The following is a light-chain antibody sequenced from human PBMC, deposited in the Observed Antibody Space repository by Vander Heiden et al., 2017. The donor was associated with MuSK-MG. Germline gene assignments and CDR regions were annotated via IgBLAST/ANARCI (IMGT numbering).Light chain of an antibody. CDR2: DAS. V-gene: IGKV1-5*01. CDR3: QQDNSYSHT. J-gene: IGKJ2*01. Sequence: DIQITQSPSTLSSSVGDRVTITCRASQSISSWLAWYQQKPGKAPKLLIYDASSLESGVPSRFSGSGSGTEFTLTISSLQPDDFATYYCQQDNSYSHTFGQGTKLEIK. CDR1: QSISSW.